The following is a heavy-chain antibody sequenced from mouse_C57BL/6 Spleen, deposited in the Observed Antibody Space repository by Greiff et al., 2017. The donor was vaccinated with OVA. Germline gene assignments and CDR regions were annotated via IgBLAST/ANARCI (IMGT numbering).Heavy chain of an antibody. V-gene: IGHV1-26*01. D-gene: IGHD2-5*01. J-gene: IGHJ3*01. CDR1: GYTFTDYY. CDR3: ARYSNHEGFAY. Sequence: EVQLQQSGPELVKPGASVKISCKASGYTFTDYYMNWVKQSHGKSLEWIGDINPNNGGTSYNQKFKGKATLTVDKSSSTAYMELRSLTSEDSAVYYCARYSNHEGFAYWGQGALVTVSA. CDR2: INPNNGGT.